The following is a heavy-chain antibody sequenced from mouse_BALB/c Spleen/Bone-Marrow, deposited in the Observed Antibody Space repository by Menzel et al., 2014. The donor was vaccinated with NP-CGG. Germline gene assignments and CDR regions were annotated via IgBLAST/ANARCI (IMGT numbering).Heavy chain of an antibody. CDR3: TRQRNWDHYAMDY. V-gene: IGHV5-6*01. Sequence: EVQLVESGGDLVKPGGSLKLSCAASGFTFSTYGMSWVRQTPDKRLEWVATISSGGGYTYYPDSVKGRFTISRDNANNTLSLQMSSLKSEDTAMYYCTRQRNWDHYAMDYWGQGTSVTVSS. D-gene: IGHD4-1*01. CDR1: GFTFSTYG. J-gene: IGHJ4*01. CDR2: ISSGGGYT.